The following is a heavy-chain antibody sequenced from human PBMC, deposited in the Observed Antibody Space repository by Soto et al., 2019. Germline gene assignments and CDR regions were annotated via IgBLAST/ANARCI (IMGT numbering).Heavy chain of an antibody. CDR2: IIPILGIA. J-gene: IGHJ3*02. V-gene: IGHV1-69*02. CDR1: GGTFSSYT. Sequence: QVQLVQSGAEVKKPGSSVKVSCKASGGTFSSYTISWVRQAPGQGLEWMGRIIPILGIANYAQKFQCRVTIDAEKSTSTAYMELSSLRSEDTAVYYCARGRHSGYDCCEIWGQGPMVTVSS. CDR3: ARGRHSGYDCCEI. D-gene: IGHD5-12*01.